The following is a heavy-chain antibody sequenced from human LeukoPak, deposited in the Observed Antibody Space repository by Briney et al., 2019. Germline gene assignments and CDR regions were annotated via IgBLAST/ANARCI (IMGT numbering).Heavy chain of an antibody. CDR3: AKDHSYGSGTSPFDY. J-gene: IGHJ4*02. CDR1: GFTFSSYG. Sequence: PGGSLRLSCAASGFTFSSYGMRWVRQAPGKGLEWVAFIRYDGSNKYYADSVKGRFTISRDNSKNTLYLQMNSLRAEDTAVYYCAKDHSYGSGTSPFDYWGQGTLVTVSS. V-gene: IGHV3-30*02. CDR2: IRYDGSNK. D-gene: IGHD3-10*01.